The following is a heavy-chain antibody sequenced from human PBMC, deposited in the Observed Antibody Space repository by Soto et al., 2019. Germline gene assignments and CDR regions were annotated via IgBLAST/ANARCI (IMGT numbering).Heavy chain of an antibody. CDR3: ARDQAGLFDY. V-gene: IGHV4-31*03. Sequence: SETLSLTCTVSGGSISSGGYYWSWIRQHPGKGLEWIGYIYYSGSTYYNPSLKSRVTISVDTSKNQFSLKLSSVTAADTAVYYCARDQAGLFDYWGQGTLVTVSS. CDR2: IYYSGST. CDR1: GGSISSGGYY. J-gene: IGHJ4*02.